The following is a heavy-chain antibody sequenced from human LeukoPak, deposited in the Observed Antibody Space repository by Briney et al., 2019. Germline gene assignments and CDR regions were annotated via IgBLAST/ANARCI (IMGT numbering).Heavy chain of an antibody. D-gene: IGHD4-17*01. CDR3: ARDRSGDYGLNDAFDI. V-gene: IGHV3-30*03. CDR2: ISYDGSNK. CDR1: GFTFSSYG. J-gene: IGHJ3*02. Sequence: PGGSLRLSCAASGFTFSSYGMHWVRQAPGKGLEWVAVISYDGSNKYYADSVKGRFTISRDNSKNTLYLQMNSLRAEDTAVYYCARDRSGDYGLNDAFDIWGQGTMVTVSS.